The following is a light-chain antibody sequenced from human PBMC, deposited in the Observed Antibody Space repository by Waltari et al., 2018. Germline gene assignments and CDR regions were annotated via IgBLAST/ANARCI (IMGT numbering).Light chain of an antibody. CDR2: DAS. J-gene: IGKJ4*01. V-gene: IGKV3-11*01. Sequence: EIVLTQSPATLSLSPGERATLSCRASQSVSKYVAWYQQKPGQAPRLLIYDASNRATGIPARFSGSGSGTDFTLTISSLEPEDFAVYYCQQRANRPSFGGGTKVEV. CDR1: QSVSKY. CDR3: QQRANRPS.